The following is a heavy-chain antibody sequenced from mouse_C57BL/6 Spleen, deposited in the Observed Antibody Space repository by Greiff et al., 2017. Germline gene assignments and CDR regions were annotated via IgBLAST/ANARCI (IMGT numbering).Heavy chain of an antibody. V-gene: IGHV7-3*01. CDR2: IRNKANGYTT. J-gene: IGHJ4*01. D-gene: IGHD1-1*02. CDR1: GFTFTDYY. CDR3: ARYYDAMDY. Sequence: EVQLVESGGGLVQPGGSLSLSCAASGFTFTDYYMSWVRQPPGQALEWMGFIRNKANGYTTEYSASVKGRFTISRDNSQSILYLQMHALRAEDGATYYCARYYDAMDYWGQGTSVTVSS.